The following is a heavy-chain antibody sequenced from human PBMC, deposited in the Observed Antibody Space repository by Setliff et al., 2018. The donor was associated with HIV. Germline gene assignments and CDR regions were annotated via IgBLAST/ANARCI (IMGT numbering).Heavy chain of an antibody. CDR2: SYHSGST. CDR3: ARSCQSGRSDWYFDL. Sequence: SETLSLTCAVSGGSISSGNWWTWVRQPPGKGLEWIGESYHSGSTNYNPSLKSRVTISLDKPKNQFSLKLTSVTAADTAIYFCARSCQSGRSDWYFDLWGRGTLVTVSS. J-gene: IGHJ2*01. CDR1: GGSISSGNW. D-gene: IGHD2-15*01. V-gene: IGHV4-4*02.